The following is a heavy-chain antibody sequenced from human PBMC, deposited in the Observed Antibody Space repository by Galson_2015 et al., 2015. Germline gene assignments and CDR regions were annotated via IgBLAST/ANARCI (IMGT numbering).Heavy chain of an antibody. Sequence: SLRLSCAASGFTFSSYDMHWVRQATGKGLEWVSAIGTAGDTYYQGYVKGRFTISRENAKNYLYLQMNSLRAGDTAVHYCARESVYYDSSGYFYWYFDLWGRGTLVTVSS. V-gene: IGHV3-13*01. CDR2: IGTAGDT. D-gene: IGHD3-22*01. CDR1: GFTFSSYD. J-gene: IGHJ2*01. CDR3: ARESVYYDSSGYFYWYFDL.